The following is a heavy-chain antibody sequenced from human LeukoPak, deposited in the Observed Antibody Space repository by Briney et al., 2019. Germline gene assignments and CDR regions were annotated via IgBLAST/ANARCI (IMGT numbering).Heavy chain of an antibody. CDR1: GGSISSSSYY. D-gene: IGHD5-12*01. V-gene: IGHV4-39*07. CDR2: IYHSGST. J-gene: IGHJ4*02. Sequence: SETLSLTCTVSGGSISSSSYYWGWIRQPPGKGLEWIGYIYHSGSTYYNPSLKSRVAFSVDRSKNQFSLKLNSMTAADTAVYYCARYSGYADFDYWGQGTLVTVSS. CDR3: ARYSGYADFDY.